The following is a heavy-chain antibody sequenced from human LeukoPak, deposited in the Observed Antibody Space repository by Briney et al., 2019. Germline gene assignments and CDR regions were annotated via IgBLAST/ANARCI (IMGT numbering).Heavy chain of an antibody. J-gene: IGHJ4*02. CDR3: ARLARELHTDFDY. Sequence: PSETLSLTCTVSGGSISSYYWSWIRQPPGKGLEWIGYIYYSGSTNYNPSLKSRVTISVDTSKNQFSLKLSSVTAADTAVYYCARLARELHTDFDYWGQGTLVTVSS. CDR2: IYYSGST. V-gene: IGHV4-59*08. D-gene: IGHD1-26*01. CDR1: GGSISSYY.